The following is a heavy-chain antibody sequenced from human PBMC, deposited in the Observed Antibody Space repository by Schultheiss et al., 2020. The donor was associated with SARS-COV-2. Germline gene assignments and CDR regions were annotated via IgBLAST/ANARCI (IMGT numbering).Heavy chain of an antibody. D-gene: IGHD6-19*01. CDR1: GFTFSSYG. J-gene: IGHJ6*02. CDR2: ISSNGGST. V-gene: IGHV3-64D*06. Sequence: GESLKISCAASGFTFSSYGMHWVRQAPGKGLEYVSAISSNGGSTYYADSVKGRFTISRDNSKNTLYLQMSSLRAEDTAVYYCVKGPYSSGATHYYGMDVWGQGTTVTVSS. CDR3: VKGPYSSGATHYYGMDV.